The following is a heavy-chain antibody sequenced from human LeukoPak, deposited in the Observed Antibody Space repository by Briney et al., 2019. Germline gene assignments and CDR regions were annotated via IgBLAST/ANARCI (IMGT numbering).Heavy chain of an antibody. CDR1: GFTVSGNF. V-gene: IGHV3-53*01. CDR2: IRASGTT. J-gene: IGHJ4*02. Sequence: PGESLRLSCAASGFTVSGNFMSWVRQPPGKGLEWVSAIRASGTTYYADSVKGRFTISKDSSKNTLYLQMNNLRAEDTAVYYCAKLQVLPRDYFDYWGQGTLVTVSS. D-gene: IGHD2-21*01. CDR3: AKLQVLPRDYFDY.